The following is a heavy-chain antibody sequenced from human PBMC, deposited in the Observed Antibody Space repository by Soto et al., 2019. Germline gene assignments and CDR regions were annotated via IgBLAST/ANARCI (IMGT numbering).Heavy chain of an antibody. Sequence: VRSMRLPCAASGCTGINPYGSWVRKNTGKGLEWVSAVYSDRSTHYADSVEGRFTIYRDKSKNTVYLQMNSLRVEDTAVYYCARPTYYYDSSGPPGYWGQGTLVTVSS. D-gene: IGHD3-22*01. CDR3: ARPTYYYDSSGPPGY. CDR2: VYSDRST. V-gene: IGHV3-66*04. J-gene: IGHJ4*02. CDR1: GCTGINPY.